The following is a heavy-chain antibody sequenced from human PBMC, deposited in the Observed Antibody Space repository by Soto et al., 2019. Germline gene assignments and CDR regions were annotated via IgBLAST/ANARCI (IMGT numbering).Heavy chain of an antibody. J-gene: IGHJ6*02. CDR3: ARDPSYYGMDV. Sequence: GASVKVSCKASGYTFTSYVMHWVRQAPGQRLEWMGWINAGNGNTKYSQKFQGRVTITRDTSASTAYMELSSLRSEDTAVYYCARDPSYYGMDVWGQGTTVTVSS. CDR1: GYTFTSYV. V-gene: IGHV1-3*01. CDR2: INAGNGNT.